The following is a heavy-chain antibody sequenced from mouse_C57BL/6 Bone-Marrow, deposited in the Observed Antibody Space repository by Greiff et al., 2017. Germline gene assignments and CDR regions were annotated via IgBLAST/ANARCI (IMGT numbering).Heavy chain of an antibody. CDR1: GYTFTDYE. J-gene: IGHJ1*03. D-gene: IGHD2-5*01. Sequence: VQLQQSGAELVRPGASVTLSCKASGYTFTDYEMHWVKQTPVHGLEWIGAIDPETGGTAYNQKFKGKAILTADKSSSTAYMELRSLTSEDSAVYYCTRDYYRNYVDWYFDVWGTGTTVTVSS. V-gene: IGHV1-15*01. CDR2: IDPETGGT. CDR3: TRDYYRNYVDWYFDV.